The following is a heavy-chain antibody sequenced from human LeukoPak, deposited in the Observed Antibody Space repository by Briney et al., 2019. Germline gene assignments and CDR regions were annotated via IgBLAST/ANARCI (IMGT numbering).Heavy chain of an antibody. V-gene: IGHV1-46*01. D-gene: IGHD3-3*01. J-gene: IGHJ4*02. CDR3: AREPTSRLRFLEWSHPQYYFDY. CDR1: GYPFTSYY. CDR2: INPSGGST. Sequence: GASVKVSCKASGYPFTSYYMHWVRQAPGQGLEWMGIINPSGGSTSYAQKFQGRVTMTGDTSTSTIYMELSSLRSEDTAVYYCAREPTSRLRFLEWSHPQYYFDYWGQGTLVTVSS.